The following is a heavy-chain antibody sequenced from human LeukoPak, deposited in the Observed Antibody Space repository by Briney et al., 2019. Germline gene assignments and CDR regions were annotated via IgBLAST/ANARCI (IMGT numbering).Heavy chain of an antibody. Sequence: SETLSLTCTVSGGSISSYYWSWIRQPPGKGLVWIGYIYYSGSTNYNPSLKSRVTISVDTSKNQFSLKLSSVTAADTAVYYCARDATLRYFDWAGYAFDIWGQGTMVTVSS. D-gene: IGHD3-9*01. CDR1: GGSISSYY. J-gene: IGHJ3*02. CDR2: IYYSGST. CDR3: ARDATLRYFDWAGYAFDI. V-gene: IGHV4-59*01.